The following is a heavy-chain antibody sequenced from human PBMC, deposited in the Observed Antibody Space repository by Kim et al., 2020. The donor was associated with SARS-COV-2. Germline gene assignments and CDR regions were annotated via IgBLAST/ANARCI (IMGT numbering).Heavy chain of an antibody. CDR1: GGSISSYY. J-gene: IGHJ3*02. D-gene: IGHD6-6*01. Sequence: SETLSLTCTVSGGSISSYYWSWIRQPPGKGLEWIGYIYYSGSTNYNPSLKSRVTISVDTSKNQFSLKLSSVTAAATAVYYCAREDSSTSVAFDIWGQGTMVTVSS. V-gene: IGHV4-59*01. CDR3: AREDSSTSVAFDI. CDR2: IYYSGST.